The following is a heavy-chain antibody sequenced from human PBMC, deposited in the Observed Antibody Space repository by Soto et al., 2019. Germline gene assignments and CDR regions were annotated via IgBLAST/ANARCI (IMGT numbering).Heavy chain of an antibody. CDR1: GYTFTRSG. D-gene: IGHD1-26*01. CDR2: ISTYNGDT. V-gene: IGHV1-18*01. Sequence: ASVKVSCKASGYTFTRSGISWVRQAPGQGLEWMGWISTYNGDTNSAQKFQGRVTMTADTSTGTAYMELMSLKSDDTAVYYCARQGSWPYYYYGLDVWGQGTTVTVSS. CDR3: ARQGSWPYYYYGLDV. J-gene: IGHJ6*02.